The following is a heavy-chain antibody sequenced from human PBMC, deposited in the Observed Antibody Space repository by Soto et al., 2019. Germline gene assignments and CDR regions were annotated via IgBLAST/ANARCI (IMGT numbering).Heavy chain of an antibody. CDR3: ARDDRLDSSSWYGESYYYYGMDV. V-gene: IGHV1-8*01. Sequence: AAVKVSCQASGYTFTSYDINWVRQATGQGREWMGWMNPNSGNTGYAQKFQGRVTMTRNTSISTAYMELSSLRSEDTAVYYCARDDRLDSSSWYGESYYYYGMDVWGQGTTVTVSS. D-gene: IGHD6-13*01. CDR2: MNPNSGNT. CDR1: GYTFTSYD. J-gene: IGHJ6*02.